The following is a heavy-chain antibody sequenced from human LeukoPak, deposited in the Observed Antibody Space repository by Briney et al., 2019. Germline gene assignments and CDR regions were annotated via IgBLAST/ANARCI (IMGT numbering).Heavy chain of an antibody. V-gene: IGHV1-69*13. CDR2: IIPIFGTA. CDR3: ARGYDYGDYVGDFDY. CDR1: GGTFSSYA. Sequence: SVKVSCKASGGTFSSYAISWVRQAPGQGLEWMGGIIPIFGTANYAQKFQGRVTITADESTSTAYMELSSLRSEDTAVYYCARGYDYGDYVGDFDYWGQGTLVTVSS. D-gene: IGHD4-17*01. J-gene: IGHJ4*02.